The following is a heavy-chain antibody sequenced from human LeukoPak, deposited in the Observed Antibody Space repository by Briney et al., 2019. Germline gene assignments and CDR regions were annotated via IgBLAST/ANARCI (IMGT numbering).Heavy chain of an antibody. V-gene: IGHV1-69*04. CDR3: AKSPIAAATGWFDP. Sequence: GASVKVSCKVSGGTFSSYAISWVRQAPGQGLEWMGRIIPILGIANYAQKFQGRVTITADKSTSTAYMELSSLRSEDTAVYYCAKSPIAAATGWFDPWGQGTLVTVSS. D-gene: IGHD6-13*01. J-gene: IGHJ5*02. CDR1: GGTFSSYA. CDR2: IIPILGIA.